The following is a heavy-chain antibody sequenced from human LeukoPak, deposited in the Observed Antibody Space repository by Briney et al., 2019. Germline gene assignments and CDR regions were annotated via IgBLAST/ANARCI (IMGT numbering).Heavy chain of an antibody. CDR1: GYTFTGYY. D-gene: IGHD2-2*02. CDR3: ARGGYCSSSTCYTKLDT. CDR2: IHPNSGDT. J-gene: IGHJ5*02. Sequence: ASVKVSCKASGYTFTGYYIHWVRQAHGQGLEWMGWIHPNSGDTNYAQNFQGRVTISRDTSISTAYLDLSRLRSDDTAVFYCARGGYCSSSTCYTKLDTWGQGTLVTVSS. V-gene: IGHV1-2*02.